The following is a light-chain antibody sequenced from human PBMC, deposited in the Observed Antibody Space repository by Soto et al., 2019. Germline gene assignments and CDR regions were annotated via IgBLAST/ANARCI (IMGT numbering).Light chain of an antibody. Sequence: QSVLTQPPSVSAAPGQKVTISCSGSSANIGGNSVSWYQQLPGTAPKLLIYDDNKRPSGIPDRFSGSKSGTSATLGITGFQTGDEADHECSSYTTIATLGLSVFATAPKVIVL. CDR3: SSYTTIATLGLSV. CDR2: DDN. J-gene: IGLJ1*01. V-gene: IGLV1-51*01. CDR1: SANIGGNS.